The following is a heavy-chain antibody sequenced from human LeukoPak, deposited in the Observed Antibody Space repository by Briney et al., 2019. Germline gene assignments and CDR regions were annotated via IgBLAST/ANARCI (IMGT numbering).Heavy chain of an antibody. CDR1: GFTFSSYE. Sequence: PGGSLRLSCAASGFTFSSYEMNWVRQAPGKGLEWVSYISSSGSTIYYADSVKGRFTISRDNAKNSLYLQMNSLRAEDTAVYYCAKPHLLRDAFDIWGQGTMVTVSS. D-gene: IGHD1-26*01. CDR3: AKPHLLRDAFDI. V-gene: IGHV3-48*03. J-gene: IGHJ3*02. CDR2: ISSSGSTI.